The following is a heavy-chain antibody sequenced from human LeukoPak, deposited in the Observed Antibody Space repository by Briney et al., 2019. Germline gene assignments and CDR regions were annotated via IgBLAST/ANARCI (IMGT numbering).Heavy chain of an antibody. J-gene: IGHJ5*02. V-gene: IGHV1-46*01. CDR3: ARDLGYCSSSKCVSWFDP. CDR1: GYTFTSYY. D-gene: IGHD2-2*01. CDR2: IIPSGGST. Sequence: GASVKVSCKASGYTFTSYYLHWVRQAPGQGLEWMGIIIPSGGSTTYAQKFQGRVTMTRDTSTSTVYMELSSLRSEDTAVYYCARDLGYCSSSKCVSWFDPWGQGTLVTVSP.